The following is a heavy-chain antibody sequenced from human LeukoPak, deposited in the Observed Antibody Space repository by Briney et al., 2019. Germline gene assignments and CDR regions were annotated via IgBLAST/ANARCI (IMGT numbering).Heavy chain of an antibody. Sequence: SETLSLTCTVSGGSISHYYWSWIRQPPGKGLEWIGYIYYSGTTNYNPSLKSRVTISVDTSKNQFSLKLSSVTAADTAVYYCAREDPQTKVPEGMDDWGQGTTVTVSS. J-gene: IGHJ6*02. V-gene: IGHV4-59*01. CDR2: IYYSGTT. D-gene: IGHD4/OR15-4a*01. CDR3: AREDPQTKVPEGMDD. CDR1: GGSISHYY.